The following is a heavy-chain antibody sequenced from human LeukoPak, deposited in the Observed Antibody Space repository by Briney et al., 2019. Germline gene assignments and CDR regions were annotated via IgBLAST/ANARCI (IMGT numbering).Heavy chain of an antibody. CDR2: INAGNGNT. J-gene: IGHJ4*02. V-gene: IGHV1-3*01. Sequence: ASVTVSCQASGFSFTTKNGISWVRQAPGQRLEWMGWINAGNGNTKYSQKFQGRVTITRDASASTAYMELSSLRSEDTAVYYCARVRGLTTVTTYPLRYFDYWGQGTLVTVSS. CDR3: ARVRGLTTVTTYPLRYFDY. D-gene: IGHD4-17*01. CDR1: GFSFTTKNG.